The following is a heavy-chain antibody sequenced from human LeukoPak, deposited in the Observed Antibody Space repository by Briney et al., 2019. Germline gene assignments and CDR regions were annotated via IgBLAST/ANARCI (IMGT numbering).Heavy chain of an antibody. J-gene: IGHJ5*02. V-gene: IGHV4-59*12. Sequence: SETLSLTCTVSGGSISSYYWSWIRQPPGKGLEWIGYIYYSGSTNYNPSLKSRVTISVDTSKNQFSLQLNSVTPEDTAVYYCATGFGSGWNNWFDPWGQGTLVTVSS. CDR2: IYYSGST. CDR1: GGSISSYY. D-gene: IGHD6-19*01. CDR3: ATGFGSGWNNWFDP.